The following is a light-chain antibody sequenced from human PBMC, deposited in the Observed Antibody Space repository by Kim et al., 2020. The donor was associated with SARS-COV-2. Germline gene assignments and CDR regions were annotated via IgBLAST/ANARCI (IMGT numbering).Light chain of an antibody. Sequence: SPAEGAAHPSSARKSVNSSYLGWYQQKPGRAPSLLIYGASNRATGVPGRFSGSGSGTDFILTITRLQPEDFAVYYCQQYGESPWTFGRGTKVDIK. CDR2: GAS. J-gene: IGKJ1*01. CDR3: QQYGESPWT. V-gene: IGKV3-20*01. CDR1: KSVNSSY.